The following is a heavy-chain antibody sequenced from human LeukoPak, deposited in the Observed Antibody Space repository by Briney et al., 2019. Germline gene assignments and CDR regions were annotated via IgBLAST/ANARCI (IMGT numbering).Heavy chain of an antibody. V-gene: IGHV4-4*07. CDR3: ARDSGTTGEVKFDP. Sequence: SETLSLTCTVSGASICSYYWSWIRQPAGKGLEWIGRIYVSGSTTYNPSLERRVTMSLDTSKNQISLKVSSVTAADTAVYYCARDSGTTGEVKFDPWGQGTLVTVSS. CDR1: GASICSYY. D-gene: IGHD1-7*01. CDR2: IYVSGST. J-gene: IGHJ5*02.